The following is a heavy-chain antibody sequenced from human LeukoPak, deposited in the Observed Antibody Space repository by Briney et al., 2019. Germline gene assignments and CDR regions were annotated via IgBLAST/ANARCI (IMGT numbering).Heavy chain of an antibody. CDR1: GFTFSNYA. CDR3: VIWGDYDVLTGYYVPDY. V-gene: IGHV3-23*01. J-gene: IGHJ4*02. D-gene: IGHD3-9*01. Sequence: GGSLRLSCVASGFTFSNYAMSWVRQAPGKGLEWVSAITGRGTNRYYAYSLKGRFTTSRDNSKNTVFLQMNSLRHEDTAIYYCVIWGDYDVLTGYYVPDYWGQGTLVTVAS. CDR2: ITGRGTNR.